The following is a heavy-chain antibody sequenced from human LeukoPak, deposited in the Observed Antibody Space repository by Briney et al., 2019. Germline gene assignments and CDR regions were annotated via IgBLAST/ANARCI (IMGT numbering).Heavy chain of an antibody. CDR1: GYTFTSYG. Sequence: GASVRVSCKASGYTFTSYGISWVRQAPGQGLEWMGWISAYNGNTNSAKKLQGRVNMTTDTSTSKAYVELRSLRSDDTAVYYCARIGGNPDYWGQGTLVTASS. D-gene: IGHD4-23*01. CDR3: ARIGGNPDY. CDR2: ISAYNGNT. J-gene: IGHJ4*02. V-gene: IGHV1-18*01.